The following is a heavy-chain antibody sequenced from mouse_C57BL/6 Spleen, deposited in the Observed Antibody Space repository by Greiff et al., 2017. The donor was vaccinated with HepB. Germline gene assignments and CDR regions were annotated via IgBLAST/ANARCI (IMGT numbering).Heavy chain of an antibody. Sequence: VHVKQSGAELVKPGASVKLSCTASGFNIKDYYMHWVKQRTEQGLEWIGRIDPEDGETKYAPKFQGKATITADTSSNTAYLQLSSLTSEDTAVYYCAFYYDYDEDYYAMDYWGQGTSVTVSS. CDR2: IDPEDGET. V-gene: IGHV14-2*01. D-gene: IGHD2-4*01. J-gene: IGHJ4*01. CDR1: GFNIKDYY. CDR3: AFYYDYDEDYYAMDY.